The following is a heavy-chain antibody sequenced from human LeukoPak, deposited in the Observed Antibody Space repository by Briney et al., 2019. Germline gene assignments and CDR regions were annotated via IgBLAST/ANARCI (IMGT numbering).Heavy chain of an antibody. V-gene: IGHV3-30*18. CDR1: RSTFSDYG. Sequence: GRSLRLSCTASRSTFSDYGMHWVRQAPGKGLEWVAFISYDGSNKYYADSVKGRFTISRDNSKNTLYLQMNSLRAEDTAVYYCAKELDYGGNSPFHYWGQGTLVTVSS. D-gene: IGHD4-23*01. J-gene: IGHJ4*02. CDR2: ISYDGSNK. CDR3: AKELDYGGNSPFHY.